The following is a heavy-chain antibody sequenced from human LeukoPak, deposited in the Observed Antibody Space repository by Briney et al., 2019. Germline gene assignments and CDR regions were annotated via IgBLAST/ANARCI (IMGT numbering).Heavy chain of an antibody. D-gene: IGHD2-21*02. CDR1: GDSISGHP. J-gene: IGHJ4*02. V-gene: IGHV4-59*11. CDR2: IDYNGYT. CDR3: ARLAKCDGDCYSFDF. Sequence: SETLSLTCAVSGDSISGHPWSWIRQPQGKGLDYIGFIDYNGYTNYNPSLKSRVTISADTSKNQLSLNLNSVTSADAAVYYCARLAKCDGDCYSFDFWGQGILVAVSS.